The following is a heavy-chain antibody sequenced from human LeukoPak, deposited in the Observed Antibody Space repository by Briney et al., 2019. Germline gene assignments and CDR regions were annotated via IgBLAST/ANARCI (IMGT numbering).Heavy chain of an antibody. Sequence: GTSLRLSCVASGFTFSSYAMYWVRQAPGKGLEWVAAISYDGNNQYYADSVKGRFTISRDNSKNTLYLQMNSLRAEDTAVYYCARGRVAPSLDYWGQGTLVTVSS. V-gene: IGHV3-30*04. CDR3: ARGRVAPSLDY. CDR1: GFTFSSYA. CDR2: ISYDGNNQ. J-gene: IGHJ4*02. D-gene: IGHD2-15*01.